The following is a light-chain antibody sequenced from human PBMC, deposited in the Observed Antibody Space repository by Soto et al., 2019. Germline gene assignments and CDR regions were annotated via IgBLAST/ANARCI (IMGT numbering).Light chain of an antibody. J-gene: IGLJ3*02. CDR1: RSNIGSNT. V-gene: IGLV1-44*01. Sequence: QSVLTQPPSASGTPGQRVTISCSGSRSNIGSNTVNWYQQLPGTAPRLLIYRNNQRPSGVPDRFSGSKSGTSASLAISGLQSEDEAYYYCAAWDDSLNGPVFGGGTKLTVL. CDR3: AAWDDSLNGPV. CDR2: RNN.